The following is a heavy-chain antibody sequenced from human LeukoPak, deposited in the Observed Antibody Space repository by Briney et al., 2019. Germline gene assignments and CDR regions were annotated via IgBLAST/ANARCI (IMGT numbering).Heavy chain of an antibody. CDR3: ARGLAPEGVVRGAGWFDP. D-gene: IGHD3-10*01. CDR1: GGSISSSNW. CDR2: IYHSGST. Sequence: SETLSLTCAVSGGSISSSNWWSWVRQPPGKGLEWIGEIYHSGSTYYNPSLKSRVTISVDTSKNQFSLKLSSVTAADTAVYYCARGLAPEGVVRGAGWFDPWGQGTLVTVSS. J-gene: IGHJ5*02. V-gene: IGHV4-4*02.